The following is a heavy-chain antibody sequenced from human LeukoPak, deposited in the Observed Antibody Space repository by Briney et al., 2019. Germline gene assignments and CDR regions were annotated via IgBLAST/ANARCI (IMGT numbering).Heavy chain of an antibody. CDR3: ARDEGATRSGDAFDI. V-gene: IGHV1-18*01. CDR2: TSAYNGNT. CDR1: GYTFTNYG. J-gene: IGHJ3*02. Sequence: ASVKVSCKASGYTFTNYGISWVRQAPGQGLEWMGWTSAYNGNTNYAQKLQGRVTMTTDTSTSTAYMELRSLRSDDTAVYYCARDEGATRSGDAFDIWGQGTIVTVSS. D-gene: IGHD1-26*01.